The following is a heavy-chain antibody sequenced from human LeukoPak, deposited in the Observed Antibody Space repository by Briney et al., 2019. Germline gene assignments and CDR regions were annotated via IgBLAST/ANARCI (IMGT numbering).Heavy chain of an antibody. J-gene: IGHJ4*02. CDR3: AKHGTYYDFWSGQYYFDY. Sequence: GGSLRLSCAASGFTFSSHAMSWVRQAPGKGLEWVSGISGSGDSTNYADSVKGRFTISRDNSRNTLYLQMNSLRAEDTAVYYCAKHGTYYDFWSGQYYFDYWGQGTLVTVSS. V-gene: IGHV3-23*01. CDR1: GFTFSSHA. D-gene: IGHD3-3*01. CDR2: ISGSGDST.